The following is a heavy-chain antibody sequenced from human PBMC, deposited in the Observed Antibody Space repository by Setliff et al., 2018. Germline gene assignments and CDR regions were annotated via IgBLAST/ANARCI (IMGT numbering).Heavy chain of an antibody. CDR1: SSSITSAYS. D-gene: IGHD2-15*01. Sequence: ETLSLTCSVSSSSITSAYSWAWIRQTPGKGLEWIGTLHPSEGPSYNPSLRSRVTLSQDAPYNQFSLNLNSVTAADAAVYYCATMMSTGVGGLGYLVNWGQGTLVTVSS. CDR2: LHPSEGP. V-gene: IGHV4-38-2*02. CDR3: ATMMSTGVGGLGYLVN. J-gene: IGHJ4*02.